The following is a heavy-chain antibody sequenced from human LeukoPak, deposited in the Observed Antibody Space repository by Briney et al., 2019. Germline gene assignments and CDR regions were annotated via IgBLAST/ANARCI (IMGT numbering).Heavy chain of an antibody. V-gene: IGHV4-59*01. CDR1: GGSISGYY. CDR3: ARETVTTTNGMDV. Sequence: SEPLSLTCTVSGGSISGYYWSWVRQPPGKGLEWIGYIYYSGSTNYNPSLKRRLTISVDTSKNQFSLRLSSVTAADTAVYYCARETVTTTNGMDVWGKGTTVTVSS. J-gene: IGHJ6*04. D-gene: IGHD4-17*01. CDR2: IYYSGST.